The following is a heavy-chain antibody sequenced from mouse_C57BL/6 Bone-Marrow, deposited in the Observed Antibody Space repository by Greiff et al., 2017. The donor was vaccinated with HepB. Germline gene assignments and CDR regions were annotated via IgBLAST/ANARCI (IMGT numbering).Heavy chain of an antibody. CDR3: ARDYGFAWFAY. CDR1: GYTFTDYY. Sequence: EVKLQESGPVLVKPGASVKMSCKASGYTFTDYYMNWVKQSHGKSLEWIGVINPYNGGTSYNQKFKGKATLTVDKSSSTAYMELNSLTSEDSAVYYCARDYGFAWFAYWGQGTLVTVSA. CDR2: INPYNGGT. J-gene: IGHJ3*01. V-gene: IGHV1-19*01. D-gene: IGHD1-1*02.